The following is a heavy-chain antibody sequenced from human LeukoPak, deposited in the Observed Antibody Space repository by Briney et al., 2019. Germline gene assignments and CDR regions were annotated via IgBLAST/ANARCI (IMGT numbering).Heavy chain of an antibody. V-gene: IGHV3-21*01. CDR3: ARVSFGVIRNDY. J-gene: IGHJ4*02. CDR1: GFTFSSYS. Sequence: GGSLRLSCAASGFTFSSYSMNWVRQAPGKGLEWVSSISSSSSYIYYADSVKGRFTISRDNAKNSLYLQMNSLRAEDTAVYYCARVSFGVIRNDYWGQGTLVTVSS. D-gene: IGHD3-10*01. CDR2: ISSSSSYI.